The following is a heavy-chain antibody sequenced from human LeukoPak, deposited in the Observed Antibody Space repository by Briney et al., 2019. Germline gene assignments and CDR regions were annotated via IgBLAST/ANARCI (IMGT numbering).Heavy chain of an antibody. D-gene: IGHD3-22*01. CDR2: INWNGYST. CDR1: GFTFSSYW. V-gene: IGHV3-20*04. J-gene: IGHJ4*02. CDR3: ARGYFDSRGHLDY. Sequence: GGSLRLSCAASGFTFSSYWMSWVRQAPGKGLEWVSGINWNGYSTGYADSVKGRFTISRDNAKNSLYLQMNSLRAEDTALYYCARGYFDSRGHLDYWGQGTLVTVSS.